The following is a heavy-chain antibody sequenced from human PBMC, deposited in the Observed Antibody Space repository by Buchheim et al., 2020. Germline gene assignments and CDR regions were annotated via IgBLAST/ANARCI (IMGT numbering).Heavy chain of an antibody. Sequence: EVQLLESGGGLVQPGGSLRLSCAASGFTFSSYAMSWVRQAPGKGLEWVSAISGSGGSTFHADSVKGRVTISRDNSKSTLYLQMNSLRAEDTAVYYCARGDSYYDFLCEYWGQGTL. CDR2: ISGSGGST. D-gene: IGHD3-3*01. V-gene: IGHV3-23*01. J-gene: IGHJ1*01. CDR3: ARGDSYYDFLCEY. CDR1: GFTFSSYA.